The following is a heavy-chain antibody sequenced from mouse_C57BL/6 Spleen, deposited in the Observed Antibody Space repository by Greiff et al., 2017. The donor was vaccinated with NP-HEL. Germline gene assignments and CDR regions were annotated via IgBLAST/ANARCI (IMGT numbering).Heavy chain of an antibody. Sequence: EVHLVESGGGLVQPKGSLKLSCAASGFSFNTYAMNWVRQAPGKGLEWVARIRSKSNNYATYYADSVKDRFTISRDDSESMLYLQMNNLKTEDTAMYYCVRGGYGLDYWGQGTTLTVSS. CDR3: VRGGYGLDY. CDR2: IRSKSNNYAT. V-gene: IGHV10-1*01. J-gene: IGHJ2*01. D-gene: IGHD2-10*02. CDR1: GFSFNTYA.